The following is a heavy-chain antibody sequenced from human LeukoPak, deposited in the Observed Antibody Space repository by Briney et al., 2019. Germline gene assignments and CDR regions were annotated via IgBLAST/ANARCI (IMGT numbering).Heavy chain of an antibody. CDR1: GFTFTSYG. D-gene: IGHD4-17*01. CDR3: AKDSDYGDYNLDY. Sequence: PGRSLRLSCAASGFTFTSYGMHWVRQAPGKGLEWVAVIWYDGSNKYYADSVKGRFTISRDNSNNTMYLQMSSLRAEDTAVYYCAKDSDYGDYNLDYWGQGTLVTVSS. V-gene: IGHV3-33*06. CDR2: IWYDGSNK. J-gene: IGHJ4*02.